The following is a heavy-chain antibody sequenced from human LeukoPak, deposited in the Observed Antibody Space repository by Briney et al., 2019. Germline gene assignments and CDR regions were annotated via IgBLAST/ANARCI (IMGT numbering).Heavy chain of an antibody. CDR2: ISSSSSTI. CDR3: AGENGDSHY. CDR1: GFTFSSYS. D-gene: IGHD4-17*01. J-gene: IGHJ4*02. V-gene: IGHV3-48*04. Sequence: GGSLRLSCAASGFTFSSYSMNWVRQAPGKGLEWVSYISSSSSTIYYADSVKGRFTISRDNAKNSLYLQMNSLRAEDTAVYYCAGENGDSHYWGQGTLVTVSS.